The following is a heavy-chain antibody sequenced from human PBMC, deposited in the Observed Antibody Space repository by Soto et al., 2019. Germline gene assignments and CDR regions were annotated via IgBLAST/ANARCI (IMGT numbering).Heavy chain of an antibody. CDR1: GYTFTSYG. CDR2: ISAYNGNT. J-gene: IGHJ5*02. V-gene: IGHV1-18*01. D-gene: IGHD1-26*01. CDR3: ARGGDPLEWELRAYNWFDP. Sequence: QVQLVQSGAEVKKPGASVKVSCKASGYTFTSYGISWVRQAPGQGLEWMGWISAYNGNTNYAQKLQGRVTMTTDTSTRTAYMELRSLRSDETAVYYCARGGDPLEWELRAYNWFDPWGQGTLVTVSS.